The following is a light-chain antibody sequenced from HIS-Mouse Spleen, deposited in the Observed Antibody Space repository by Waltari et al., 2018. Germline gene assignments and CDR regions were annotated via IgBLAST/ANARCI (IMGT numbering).Light chain of an antibody. Sequence: QSALTQPASASGSPGQPITIPCTGTSIAIGGHNYCPWYQQHPGKAPKLMIYEVSNRPSGVSNRFSGSKSGNTASLTISGLQAEDEADYYCSSYTSSSTWVFGGGTKLTVL. CDR1: SIAIGGHNY. CDR2: EVS. V-gene: IGLV2-14*01. CDR3: SSYTSSSTWV. J-gene: IGLJ3*02.